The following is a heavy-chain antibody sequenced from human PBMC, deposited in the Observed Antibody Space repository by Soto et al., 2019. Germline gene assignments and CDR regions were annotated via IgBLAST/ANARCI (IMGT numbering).Heavy chain of an antibody. CDR3: TTAYYGMADNADYFHF. V-gene: IGHV1-69*18. CDR2: LIQIFDTA. D-gene: IGHD3-10*01. CDR1: GGTFSSFA. Sequence: QVQLVQSGAEVKKPGSSVKVSCKASGGTFSSFAISWVRQAPGQGLEWMGTLIQIFDTANYVQKFQGRVTITADVSTSTAYMELSSLRSEHTAVYYRTTAYYGMADNADYFHFWGQGTLVTVPS. J-gene: IGHJ1*01.